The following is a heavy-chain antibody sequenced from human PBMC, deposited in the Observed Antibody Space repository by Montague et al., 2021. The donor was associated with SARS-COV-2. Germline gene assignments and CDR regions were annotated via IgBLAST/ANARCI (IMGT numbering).Heavy chain of an antibody. D-gene: IGHD6-19*01. CDR1: GGSISSSSYY. CDR2: IYYSGST. J-gene: IGHJ4*02. CDR3: ARSWGQWLLWGDYFDY. Sequence: SETLSLTCTVSGGSISSSSYYWGWIRQPPGKGLEWIGSIYYSGSTYYNPSLKSRVTISVDTSKNHFSLKLSSVTAADTAVYYCARSWGQWLLWGDYFDYWGQGTLVTVSS. V-gene: IGHV4-39*02.